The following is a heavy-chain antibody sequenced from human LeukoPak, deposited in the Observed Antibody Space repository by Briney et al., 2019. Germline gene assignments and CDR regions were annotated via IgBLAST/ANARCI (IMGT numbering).Heavy chain of an antibody. CDR2: ISYDGSNK. CDR3: ARDEEIFGVLIDY. V-gene: IGHV3-30*03. J-gene: IGHJ4*02. D-gene: IGHD3-3*01. Sequence: GGSLRLSCAASGFTFSSYGMHWVRQAPGKGLEWVAVISYDGSNKYYADSVKGRFTISRDNSKNTLYLQMNSLRAEDTAVYYCARDEEIFGVLIDYWGQGTLVTVSS. CDR1: GFTFSSYG.